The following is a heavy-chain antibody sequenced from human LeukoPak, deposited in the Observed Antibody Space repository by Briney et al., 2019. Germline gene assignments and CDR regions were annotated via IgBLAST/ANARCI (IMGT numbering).Heavy chain of an antibody. CDR3: AREDTSLVIAY. D-gene: IGHD5-18*01. Sequence: PGGSLRLSCAASGFTFSNYGMHWIRQAPGKGLEWVAVMWYDGSNKYYTDSVKGRFTISRDNPKNTLYLQMNSLRAEDTAVYYCAREDTSLVIAYWGQGTLVTVSS. CDR2: MWYDGSNK. CDR1: GFTFSNYG. J-gene: IGHJ4*02. V-gene: IGHV3-33*01.